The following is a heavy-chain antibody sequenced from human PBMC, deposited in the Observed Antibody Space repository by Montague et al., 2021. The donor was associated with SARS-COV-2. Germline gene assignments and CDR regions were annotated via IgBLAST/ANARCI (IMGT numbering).Heavy chain of an antibody. CDR2: ISSSSSYI. J-gene: IGHJ4*02. CDR1: GFAFSSYS. Sequence: SLRLSCAASGFAFSSYSMNWVRQAPGKGLEWVSSISSSSSYIYYADSVKGRFTISRDNAKNSLYLQMNSLRAEGTAVYYCARDIASYCSGGSCYYFDYWGQGTLVTVSS. D-gene: IGHD2-15*01. V-gene: IGHV3-21*01. CDR3: ARDIASYCSGGSCYYFDY.